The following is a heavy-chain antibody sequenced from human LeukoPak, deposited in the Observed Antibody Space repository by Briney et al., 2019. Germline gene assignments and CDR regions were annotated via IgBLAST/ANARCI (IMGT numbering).Heavy chain of an antibody. J-gene: IGHJ5*02. Sequence: PSETLSLTCTVSGGSISSYYWSWIRQPPGKGLEWIGEINHSGSTNYNPSLKSRVTISVDTSKNQFSLKLSSVTAADTAVYYCASYYGGNTGGNWFDPWGQGTLVTVSS. CDR2: INHSGST. D-gene: IGHD4-23*01. V-gene: IGHV4-34*01. CDR1: GGSISSYY. CDR3: ASYYGGNTGGNWFDP.